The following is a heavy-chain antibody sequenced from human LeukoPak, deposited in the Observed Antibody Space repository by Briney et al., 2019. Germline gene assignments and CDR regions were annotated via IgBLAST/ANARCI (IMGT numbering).Heavy chain of an antibody. V-gene: IGHV3-53*01. D-gene: IGHD6-6*01. CDR3: ARVRPHPTIDV. Sequence: GGSLRLSCAASGFTVSSNYMSWVRQAPGKGLEWVSAIYTGGSTYYADSVKGRFTISRDNSKNTLYLQMNSLRAEDTAVYYCARVRPHPTIDVWGKGTTVTVSS. CDR2: IYTGGST. CDR1: GFTVSSNY. J-gene: IGHJ6*03.